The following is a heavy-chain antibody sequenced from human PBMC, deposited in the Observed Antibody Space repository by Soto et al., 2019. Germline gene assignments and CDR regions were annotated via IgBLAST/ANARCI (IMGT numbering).Heavy chain of an antibody. CDR2: MNPGSGDT. CDR1: GYSFTNND. D-gene: IGHD3-16*01. V-gene: IGHV1-8*01. Sequence: ASVKVSCKASGYSFTNNDVSWVRQATGQGLEWMGWMNPGSGDTGYEQNFQGRVNMTRDISIATAYMELSSLRSDDTAIYYCARMATFGSLNWFDPWGQGTLVTVSS. J-gene: IGHJ5*02. CDR3: ARMATFGSLNWFDP.